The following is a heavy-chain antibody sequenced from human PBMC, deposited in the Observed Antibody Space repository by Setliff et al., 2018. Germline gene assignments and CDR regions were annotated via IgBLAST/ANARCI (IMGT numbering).Heavy chain of an antibody. CDR3: ARSPAFDS. CDR2: IWDDGGNK. CDR1: GFTFSTYR. D-gene: IGHD2-15*01. Sequence: GGSLRLSCAASGFTFSTYRMHWVRQAPGKGLEWVAVIWDDGGNKYHADSVKGRFTISRDNSKNTLYLQMNSLKTEDTAVYYCARSPAFDSWGQGTLVTVSS. V-gene: IGHV3-33*08. J-gene: IGHJ4*02.